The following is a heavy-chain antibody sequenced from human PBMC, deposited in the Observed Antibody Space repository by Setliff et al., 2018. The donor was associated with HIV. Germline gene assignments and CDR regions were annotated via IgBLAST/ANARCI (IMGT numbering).Heavy chain of an antibody. J-gene: IGHJ6*03. V-gene: IGHV3-74*01. CDR3: TRDYAYDWNSVMDV. D-gene: IGHD1-7*01. Sequence: GGSLRLSCAASGFTFNHHWMHWVRQAPGKGLVWVSRINSDGSDITYADSVKGRFIISRDNAKNTLYLHMHTLRAEDTAVYYCTRDYAYDWNSVMDVWGKGTTVTVSS. CDR2: INSDGSDI. CDR1: GFTFNHHW.